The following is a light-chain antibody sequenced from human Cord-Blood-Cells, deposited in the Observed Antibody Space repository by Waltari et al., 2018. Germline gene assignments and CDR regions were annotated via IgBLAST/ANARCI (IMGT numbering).Light chain of an antibody. CDR1: ALPKKY. J-gene: IGLJ3*02. CDR2: KDS. CDR3: LSADSSGTWV. V-gene: IGLV3-16*01. Sequence: SYELTQPPSVSVSLGQMARITCSGEALPKKYAYWYQQKPGQFPLLVIYKDSERPSGIPEQFSGSSSGTIVTLTISGVQAEDEADYYCLSADSSGTWVFGGGTKLTVL.